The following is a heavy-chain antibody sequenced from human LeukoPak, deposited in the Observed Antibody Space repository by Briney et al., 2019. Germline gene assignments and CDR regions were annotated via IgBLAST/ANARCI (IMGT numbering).Heavy chain of an antibody. CDR1: GYTFTSYG. CDR3: ARGIAVAGTGVYYFDY. V-gene: IGHV1-18*01. CDR2: ISAYNGNT. J-gene: IGHJ4*02. D-gene: IGHD6-19*01. Sequence: ESSVKVSCKASGYTFTSYGISWVRQAPGQGLEWMGWISAYNGNTNYAQKLQGRVTMTTDTSTSTAYMELRSLRSDDTAVYYCARGIAVAGTGVYYFDYWGQGTLVTVSS.